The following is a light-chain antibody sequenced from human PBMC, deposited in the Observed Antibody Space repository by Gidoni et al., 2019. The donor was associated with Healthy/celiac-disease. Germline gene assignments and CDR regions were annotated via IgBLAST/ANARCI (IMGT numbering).Light chain of an antibody. V-gene: IGKV1-39*01. J-gene: IGKJ4*01. CDR3: QQSYSTPLT. CDR1: PSISSY. Sequence: DIQMTQSPSFLSASVGDRFTITCRASPSISSYLNWYQQKPGKAPKLLIYAASSLQSGVPSRFSGSVSGTDFTLTSSSLQPEDFATYYCQQSYSTPLTFGGGTKVEIK. CDR2: AAS.